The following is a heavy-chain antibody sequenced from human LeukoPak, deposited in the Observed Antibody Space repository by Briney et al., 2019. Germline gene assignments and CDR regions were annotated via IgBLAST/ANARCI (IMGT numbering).Heavy chain of an antibody. CDR3: AHSVVREFDY. CDR1: GFSLSNSGVA. D-gene: IGHD3-10*01. CDR2: IYWDDK. Sequence: SGPTLVNPTQTLTLTCTFSGFSLSNSGVAVGWIRQPPGKALEWLTLIYWDDKRYSPSLKSRLTITKDTSKNQVVLTMTNMDPVDTATYYCAHSVVREFDYWGQGTLVTVSS. V-gene: IGHV2-5*01. J-gene: IGHJ4*02.